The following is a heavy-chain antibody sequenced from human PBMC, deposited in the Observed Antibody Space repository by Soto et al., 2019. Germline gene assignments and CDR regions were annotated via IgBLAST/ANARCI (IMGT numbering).Heavy chain of an antibody. D-gene: IGHD7-27*01. Sequence: QVQLVESGGGVVQPGRSLRLSCAASGFTFSSYGMHWVRQAPGKGLEWVAVIWYDGSNKYYADSVKGRFTISRDNSKDTLYVQMNSLRAADTAVYYWARDENWANWFDPWGQGTRVTVSS. CDR2: IWYDGSNK. J-gene: IGHJ5*02. V-gene: IGHV3-33*01. CDR1: GFTFSSYG. CDR3: ARDENWANWFDP.